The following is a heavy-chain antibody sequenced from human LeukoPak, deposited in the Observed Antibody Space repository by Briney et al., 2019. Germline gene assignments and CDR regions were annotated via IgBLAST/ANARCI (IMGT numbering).Heavy chain of an antibody. D-gene: IGHD5-24*01. CDR2: FSGTSASA. V-gene: IGHV3-23*01. CDR1: GFTFSSYG. CDR3: AKDIQLST. Sequence: GGSLRLSCAASGFTFSSYGMSWVRQAPGKGLEWVSTFSGTSASAYYADSVKGRFTISRDTSKNTLYLQMNSLRVEDTAMYFCAKDIQLSTWGLGTMVTVSS. J-gene: IGHJ3*01.